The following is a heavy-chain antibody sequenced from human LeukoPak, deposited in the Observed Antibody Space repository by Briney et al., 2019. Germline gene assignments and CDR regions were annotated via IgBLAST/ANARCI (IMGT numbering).Heavy chain of an antibody. CDR2: TYYRGST. CDR3: TSAGSYWVDS. J-gene: IGHJ4*02. V-gene: IGHV4-39*01. CDR1: GGSISSSSYY. Sequence: PSETLSLTCTVSGGSISSSSYYWGRIRQPPGKGLEWIGSTYYRGSTYYNPSLESRVSISVDTSKNQFSLKLSSVTAADVAVYYCTSAGSYWVDSWGQGTLVTVSS. D-gene: IGHD3-10*01.